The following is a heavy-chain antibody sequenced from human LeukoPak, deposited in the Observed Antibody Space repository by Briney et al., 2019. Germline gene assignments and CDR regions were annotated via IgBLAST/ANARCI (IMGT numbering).Heavy chain of an antibody. V-gene: IGHV3-30*18. D-gene: IGHD2-21*01. J-gene: IGHJ4*02. CDR2: ISYDGSNK. CDR3: AKDLTLYGDFPYFDY. Sequence: PGRSLRLSCAASGFTFSSYGMNWVRQTPGKGLEWVAVISYDGSNKYYADSVKGRFTISRDNSKNTLYLEMNSLRAEDTAVYYCAKDLTLYGDFPYFDYWGRGTLVTVSS. CDR1: GFTFSSYG.